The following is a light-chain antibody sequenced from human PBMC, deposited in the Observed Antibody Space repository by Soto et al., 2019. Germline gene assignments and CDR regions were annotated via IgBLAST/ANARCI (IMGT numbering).Light chain of an antibody. V-gene: IGLV1-44*01. CDR1: SSSIGNNI. CDR3: AAWHDSLNGVI. Sequence: QSVLTQPPSASGTPGQSVTISCSGSSSSIGNNIVNWYQQISGMAPKLLIHSNNQRPSGVPDRFSGSKSGTTASLAISGLQSDDEAEYYCAAWHDSLNGVIFGGGTKLTVL. J-gene: IGLJ2*01. CDR2: SNN.